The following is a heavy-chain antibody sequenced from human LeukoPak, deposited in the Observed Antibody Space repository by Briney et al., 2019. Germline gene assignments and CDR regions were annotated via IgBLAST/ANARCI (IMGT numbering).Heavy chain of an antibody. CDR3: ARSGTGTLDP. CDR1: GGSISSGGYY. V-gene: IGHV4-31*03. Sequence: SETLSLTCTVSGGSISSGGYYWSWIRQHPGKGLEWIGYIYYSGSTYYNPSLKSRVTISVDRSKNQFSLKLRAVTDADTAVYYCARSGTGTLDPWGQGTLVTVSS. D-gene: IGHD1-1*01. CDR2: IYYSGST. J-gene: IGHJ5*02.